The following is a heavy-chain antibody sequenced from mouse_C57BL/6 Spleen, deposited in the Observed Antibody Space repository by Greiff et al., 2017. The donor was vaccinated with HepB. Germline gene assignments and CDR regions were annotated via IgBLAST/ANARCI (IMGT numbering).Heavy chain of an antibody. J-gene: IGHJ1*03. CDR3: ARTAQATWYFDV. Sequence: VQLQQPGTELVKPGASVKLSCKASGYTFTSYWKHWVKQRPGQGLEWIGNINPSNGGTNYNEKFKSKATLTVDKSSSTAYMQLSSLTSEDSAVYYCARTAQATWYFDVWGTGTTVTVSS. CDR2: INPSNGGT. D-gene: IGHD3-2*02. CDR1: GYTFTSYW. V-gene: IGHV1-53*01.